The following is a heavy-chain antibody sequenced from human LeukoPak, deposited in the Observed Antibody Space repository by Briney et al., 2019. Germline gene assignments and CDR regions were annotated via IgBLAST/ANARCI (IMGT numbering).Heavy chain of an antibody. Sequence: PSETLSLTCAVSGGSVSSDYWRWIRQPPGKGLEWIREINHSANPNYTPSLTPRVTISIDTSKTQFSLRLASVTAADTAVYYCARNGWYSIDYWGQGTLVTVSS. CDR2: INHSANP. J-gene: IGHJ4*02. D-gene: IGHD6-19*01. CDR3: ARNGWYSIDY. CDR1: GGSVSSDY. V-gene: IGHV4-34*01.